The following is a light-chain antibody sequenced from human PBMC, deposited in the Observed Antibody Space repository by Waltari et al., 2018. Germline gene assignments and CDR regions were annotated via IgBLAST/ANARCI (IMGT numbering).Light chain of an antibody. CDR2: GEN. CDR3: NSRDTSGNLPVA. V-gene: IGLV3-19*01. Sequence: SSELTQDPAVSVALGQTVRITCQGDRPRRYHASRFQQKAGQAPILVIYGENSRPSGIPDRFSGSSSGNTATLTITGTQAEDEADYYCNSRDTSGNLPVAFSGGTKLTVL. CDR1: RPRRYH. J-gene: IGLJ2*01.